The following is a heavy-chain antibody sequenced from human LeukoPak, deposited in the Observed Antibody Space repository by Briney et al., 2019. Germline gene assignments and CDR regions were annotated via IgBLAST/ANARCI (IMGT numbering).Heavy chain of an antibody. V-gene: IGHV1-8*01. CDR3: ARDLKGSDVEMATIGIDY. CDR1: GYTFTSYD. D-gene: IGHD5-24*01. J-gene: IGHJ4*02. Sequence: ASVKVSCKASGYTFTSYDINWVRQATGQGLEWMGWMNPNSGNTGYAQKFQGRVTMTRDTSTSTAYMELRSLRSEDTAVYYCARDLKGSDVEMATIGIDYWGQGTLVTVSS. CDR2: MNPNSGNT.